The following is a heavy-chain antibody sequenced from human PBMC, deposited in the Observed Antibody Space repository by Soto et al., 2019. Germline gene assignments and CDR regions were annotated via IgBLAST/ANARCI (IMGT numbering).Heavy chain of an antibody. Sequence: ASVKVSCKASGFTFTSSAVQWVRQARGQRLEWIGWIVVGSGNTNYAQKFQERVTITRDMSTSTAYMELSSLRSEDTAVYYCAARFGPERRPNYYYGMDVWGQGTTVTVSS. CDR3: AARFGPERRPNYYYGMDV. D-gene: IGHD1-1*01. CDR2: IVVGSGNT. CDR1: GFTFTSSA. V-gene: IGHV1-58*01. J-gene: IGHJ6*02.